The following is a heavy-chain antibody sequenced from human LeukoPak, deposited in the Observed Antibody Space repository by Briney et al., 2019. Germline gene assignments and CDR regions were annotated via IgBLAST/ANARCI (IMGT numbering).Heavy chain of an antibody. CDR2: INPNSGAT. CDR3: VPSSAYLYYFDY. CDR1: GYSFTGYY. V-gene: IGHV1-2*02. D-gene: IGHD6-19*01. J-gene: IGHJ4*02. Sequence: GASVKVSCKASGYSFTGYYMHWVRQAPGQGLEWMGWINPNSGATNYAQKFQGRVTMTRDTSISTAYMELSSLNSDDTAVYYCVPSSAYLYYFDYWGQGTLVTVSS.